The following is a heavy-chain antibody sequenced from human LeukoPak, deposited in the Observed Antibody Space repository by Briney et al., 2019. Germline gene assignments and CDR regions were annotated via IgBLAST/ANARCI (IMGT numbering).Heavy chain of an antibody. CDR2: IYYSGST. D-gene: IGHD1-1*01. CDR3: ARLYWSLHYFDY. Sequence: SETLSLTCTVSGGSISSGGYYWSWIRQHPGKGLEWIGYIYYSGSTYYNPSLKSRVTISVDTSKNQFSLKLSSVTAADTAVYYCARLYWSLHYFDYWGQGALVTVSS. V-gene: IGHV4-31*03. J-gene: IGHJ4*02. CDR1: GGSISSGGYY.